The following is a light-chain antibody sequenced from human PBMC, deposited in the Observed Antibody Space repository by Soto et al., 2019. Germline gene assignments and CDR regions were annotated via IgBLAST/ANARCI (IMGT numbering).Light chain of an antibody. Sequence: DIQMTQSPSTLSASVGDRVTITCRASQSISSWLAWYQQKPGKAPKLLIYKASSLESGVPSRFSGSGSGTEFTLTISSLQPDDFATYYCQQYNSYSPEVFGQGTKVEIK. CDR2: KAS. CDR3: QQYNSYSPEV. V-gene: IGKV1-5*03. J-gene: IGKJ1*01. CDR1: QSISSW.